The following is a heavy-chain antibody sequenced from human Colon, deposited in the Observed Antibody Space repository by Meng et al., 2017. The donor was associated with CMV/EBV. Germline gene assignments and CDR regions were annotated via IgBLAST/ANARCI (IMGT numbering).Heavy chain of an antibody. J-gene: IGHJ5*02. V-gene: IGHV3-23*01. D-gene: IGHD1-26*01. CDR1: GFSLNSYS. Sequence: SGFSLNSYSSSCLRHAPGGVLGLVEIIESTGYTSYHAASVKGGFTISTDNTRSTLSLQMDSVRAEDTEVYYCAKDGKMGSYYPNWFDPWGQGTLVTVSS. CDR2: IESTGYTS. CDR3: AKDGKMGSYYPNWFDP.